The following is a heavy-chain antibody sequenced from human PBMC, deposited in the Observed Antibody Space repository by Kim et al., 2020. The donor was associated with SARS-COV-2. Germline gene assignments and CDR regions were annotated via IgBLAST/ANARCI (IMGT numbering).Heavy chain of an antibody. CDR3: ARGCGYCSGGSCYNNW. CDR1: GGSISSSSYY. Sequence: SETLSLTCTVSGGSISSSSYYWGWIRQPPGKGLEWIGSIYYSGSTYYNPSLKSRVTISVDTSKNQFSLKLSSVTAADTAVYYCARGCGYCSGGSCYNNW. CDR2: IYYSGST. V-gene: IGHV4-39*07. J-gene: IGHJ5*01. D-gene: IGHD2-15*01.